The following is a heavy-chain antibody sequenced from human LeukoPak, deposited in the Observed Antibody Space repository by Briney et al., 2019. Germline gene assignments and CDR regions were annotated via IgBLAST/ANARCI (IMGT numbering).Heavy chain of an antibody. CDR3: AKAQLVSRGGAFDI. Sequence: PGGSLRLSCAASGFTVSSNYMSWVRQAPGKGLEWVSVIYSGGNTYYADPVKGRFTISRDNSKNTLYLQMNSLRAEDTAVYYCAKAQLVSRGGAFDIWGQGTMVTVSS. CDR2: IYSGGNT. D-gene: IGHD6-6*01. J-gene: IGHJ3*02. V-gene: IGHV3-53*01. CDR1: GFTVSSNY.